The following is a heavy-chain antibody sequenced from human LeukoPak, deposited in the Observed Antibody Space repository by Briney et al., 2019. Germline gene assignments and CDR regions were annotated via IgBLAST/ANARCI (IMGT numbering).Heavy chain of an antibody. J-gene: IGHJ4*02. D-gene: IGHD3-16*01. CDR3: ARGGRALVDY. CDR2: IYTSGST. V-gene: IGHV4-61*02. Sequence: TSQTLSLTCTVSGGSISSGSYYWSWIRQPAGKGLEWIGRIYTSGSTNYNPSLKSRVTISVDTSKNQFSLKLSSVTAADTAVYYCARGGRALVDYWGQGTLVTVSS. CDR1: GGSISSGSYY.